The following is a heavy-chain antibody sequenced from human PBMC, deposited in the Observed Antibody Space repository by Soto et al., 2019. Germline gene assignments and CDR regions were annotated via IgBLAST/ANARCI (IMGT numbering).Heavy chain of an antibody. D-gene: IGHD1-26*01. CDR1: GGSISGGNYY. CDR2: IYYSGST. J-gene: IGHJ4*02. V-gene: IGHV4-31*03. CDR3: ARDGVGGTYVLDY. Sequence: PSETLSLTCTVSGGSISGGNYYWSWIRQHPGKGLEWIGYIYYSGSTYYNPSLKSRITISLDTSKNQFSLKLSSVTAADTAVYYCARDGVGGTYVLDYWGQGTLVTVSS.